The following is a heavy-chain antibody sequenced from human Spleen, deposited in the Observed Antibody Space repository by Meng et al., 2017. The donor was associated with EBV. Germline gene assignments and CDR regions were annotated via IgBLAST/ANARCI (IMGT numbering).Heavy chain of an antibody. Sequence: QVPLVQSGAEVKKPGASVKVSCKASGYTFTSNNINWVRQATGQGLEWMGWMDPNSGNTGFAQKFQGRVTMTRSTSIGTAYMELSSLRSEDTAVYYCAKTRSGSPWDFDYWGQGTLVTVSS. V-gene: IGHV1-8*01. CDR2: MDPNSGNT. D-gene: IGHD1-26*01. CDR3: AKTRSGSPWDFDY. CDR1: GYTFTSNN. J-gene: IGHJ4*02.